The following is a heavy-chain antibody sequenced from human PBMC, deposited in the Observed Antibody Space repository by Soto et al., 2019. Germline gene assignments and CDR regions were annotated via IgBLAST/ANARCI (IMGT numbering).Heavy chain of an antibody. CDR1: GGTFSSYA. CDR2: IIPIFGTA. D-gene: IGHD3-10*01. Sequence: ASVKVSCKASGGTFSSYAISWVRQAPGQGLEWMGGIIPIFGTANYAQKFQGRVTITADKSTSTAYMELSSLRSEDTAVYYCARFRGVIHYYYYGMDVWGQGTTVTVSS. J-gene: IGHJ6*02. CDR3: ARFRGVIHYYYYGMDV. V-gene: IGHV1-69*06.